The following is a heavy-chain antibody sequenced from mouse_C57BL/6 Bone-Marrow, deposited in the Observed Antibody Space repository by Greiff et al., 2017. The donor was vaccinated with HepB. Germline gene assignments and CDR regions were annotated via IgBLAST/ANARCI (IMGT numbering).Heavy chain of an antibody. CDR2: INPYNGGT. Sequence: EVQRVESGPVLVKPGASVKMSCKASGYTFTDYYMNWVKQSHGKSLEWIGVINPYNGGTSYNQKFKGKATLTVDKSSSTAYMELNSLTSEDSAVYYCAPWFAYWGQGTRVTVSA. J-gene: IGHJ3*01. CDR3: APWFAY. V-gene: IGHV1-19*01. CDR1: GYTFTDYY.